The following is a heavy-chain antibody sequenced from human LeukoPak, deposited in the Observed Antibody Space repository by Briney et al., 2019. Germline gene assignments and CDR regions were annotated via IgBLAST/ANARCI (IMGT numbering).Heavy chain of an antibody. V-gene: IGHV4-61*02. J-gene: IGHJ6*03. CDR2: IHTSGTT. Sequence: TSQTLSLTCTISGGSISSGSYFWRWIRQPAGKGLEWIGRIHTSGTTNYNPSLKSRVTISRDTSKNQFSLKLSSVTATDTAMYYCARLSVAGTSGYYYMDVWGKGTTVTVSS. CDR1: GGSISSGSYF. CDR3: ARLSVAGTSGYYYMDV. D-gene: IGHD6-19*01.